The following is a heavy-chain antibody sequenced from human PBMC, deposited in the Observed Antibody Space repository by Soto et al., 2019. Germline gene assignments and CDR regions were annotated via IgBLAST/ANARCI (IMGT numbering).Heavy chain of an antibody. J-gene: IGHJ4*02. CDR2: ISAYNDNT. Sequence: QVQLVQSGAEVKKPGASVKVSCKASGYTFTSYGINWVRQAPGRGLEWMAWISAYNDNTNYAQNLQGRVSLTTDTSTTTAYMELRSLRSDDTAVYYCASDGPYDILTGYQMGSLGFHYWGQGTQVTVSS. CDR1: GYTFTSYG. CDR3: ASDGPYDILTGYQMGSLGFHY. D-gene: IGHD3-9*01. V-gene: IGHV1-18*01.